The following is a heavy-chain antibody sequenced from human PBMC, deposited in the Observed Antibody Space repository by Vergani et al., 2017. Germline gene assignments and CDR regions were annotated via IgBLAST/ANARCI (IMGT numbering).Heavy chain of an antibody. CDR3: ARALRYFDWGTGGAFDI. CDR1: GGSISSYY. V-gene: IGHV4-59*08. Sequence: QVQLQESGPGLVKPSETLSLTCTVSGGSISSYYWSWIRQPPGKGLEWIGYIYYSGSTNYNPSLKSRVTISVDTSKNQFSLKLSSVTAADTAVYYCARALRYFDWGTGGAFDIWGQGTMVTVSS. CDR2: IYYSGST. J-gene: IGHJ3*02. D-gene: IGHD3-9*01.